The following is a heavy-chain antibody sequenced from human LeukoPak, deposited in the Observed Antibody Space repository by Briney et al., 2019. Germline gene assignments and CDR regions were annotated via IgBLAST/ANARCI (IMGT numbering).Heavy chain of an antibody. J-gene: IGHJ4*02. CDR2: MYYSGTT. Sequence: SETPSLTCTVSGGSITSYYRSWIRQSPGKGPEWIGFMYYSGTTNYNPSLKSRVTISLGMSKNQFSLKLSSVTAADTAVYYCARLPMAVTPHVDYWGQGTLVTVSS. V-gene: IGHV4-59*01. CDR3: ARLPMAVTPHVDY. CDR1: GGSITSYY. D-gene: IGHD2-21*02.